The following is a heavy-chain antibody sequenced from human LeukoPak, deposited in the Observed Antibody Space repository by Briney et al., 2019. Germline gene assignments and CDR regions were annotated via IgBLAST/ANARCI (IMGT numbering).Heavy chain of an antibody. J-gene: IGHJ5*02. CDR3: VRGDNWNDDVDWFDP. CDR1: GYTFTGYY. CDR2: INPNSGGT. Sequence: ASVKVSCKASGYTFTGYYMHWVRQAPGQGLEWMGWINPNSGGTNYAQKFQGRVTMTRDTSISSAYMELSRLRSDDMAVYYCVRGDNWNDDVDWFDPWGQGTLVTVSS. D-gene: IGHD1-1*01. V-gene: IGHV1-2*02.